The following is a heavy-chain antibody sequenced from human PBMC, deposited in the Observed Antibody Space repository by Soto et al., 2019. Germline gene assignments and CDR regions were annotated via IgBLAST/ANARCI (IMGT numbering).Heavy chain of an antibody. CDR3: AKVAGSGYYPFDY. J-gene: IGHJ4*02. D-gene: IGHD3-3*01. Sequence: LSLTCAASGFTFSSYAMSWVRQAPGKGLEWVSAISGSGGSTYYADSVKGRFTISRDNSKNTLYLQMNSLRAEDTAVYYCAKVAGSGYYPFDYWGQGTLVTVSS. CDR1: GFTFSSYA. CDR2: ISGSGGST. V-gene: IGHV3-23*01.